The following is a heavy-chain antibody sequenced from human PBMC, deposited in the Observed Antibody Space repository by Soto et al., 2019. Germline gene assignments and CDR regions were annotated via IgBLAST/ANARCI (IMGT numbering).Heavy chain of an antibody. Sequence: SVKVSCKASGGTFSSYAISWVRQAPGQGLEWMGGIIPIFGTANYAQKFKGRVTITADKSTSTAYMELSSLRSEDTAVYYCARRTHSYASGHIFDYRGQGPLVTVSS. CDR1: GGTFSSYA. CDR2: IIPIFGTA. V-gene: IGHV1-69*06. D-gene: IGHD3-10*01. CDR3: ARRTHSYASGHIFDY. J-gene: IGHJ4*02.